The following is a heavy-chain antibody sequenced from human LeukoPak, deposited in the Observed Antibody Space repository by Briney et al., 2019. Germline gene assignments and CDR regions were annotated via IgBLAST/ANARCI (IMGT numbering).Heavy chain of an antibody. J-gene: IGHJ4*02. Sequence: GGSLRLSCAASGFTFSTYWMHWVRQAPGKGLVWVSRIKSDGGTNYADSVKGRFTISRDNAKKTVSLQMNSLRPEDTGVYYCVRDSARLGELSLYGSYYFDYWGQGTLVTVSS. CDR1: GFTFSTYW. D-gene: IGHD3-16*02. CDR2: IKSDGGT. V-gene: IGHV3-74*01. CDR3: VRDSARLGELSLYGSYYFDY.